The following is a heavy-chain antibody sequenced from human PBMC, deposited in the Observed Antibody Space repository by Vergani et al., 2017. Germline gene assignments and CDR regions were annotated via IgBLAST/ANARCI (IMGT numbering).Heavy chain of an antibody. Sequence: QVQLQQWGAGLLKPSETLYLTCAVYGGSFSGYYWSWIRQPPGKGLEWIGEINHSGSTNYNPSLKSRVTISVDTSKNQFSLKLSSVTAADTAVYFCARHSTVEWLVKLGWIDPWGQGILVTVSS. D-gene: IGHD6-19*01. CDR1: GGSFSGYY. CDR3: ARHSTVEWLVKLGWIDP. J-gene: IGHJ5*02. CDR2: INHSGST. V-gene: IGHV4-34*01.